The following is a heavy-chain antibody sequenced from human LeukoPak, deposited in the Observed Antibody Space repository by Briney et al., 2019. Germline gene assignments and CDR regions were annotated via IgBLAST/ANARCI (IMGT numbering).Heavy chain of an antibody. Sequence: PSETLSLTCTVSGGSISSSSYYWGWIRQPPVKGLEWIGSIYYSGSTYYNPSLKSRVTISVDTSKNQFSLKLSSVTAADTAVYYCSSWYPYYYYYGMDVWGQGTTVTVSS. CDR2: IYYSGST. J-gene: IGHJ6*02. CDR3: SSWYPYYYYYGMDV. CDR1: GGSISSSSYY. V-gene: IGHV4-39*01. D-gene: IGHD6-13*01.